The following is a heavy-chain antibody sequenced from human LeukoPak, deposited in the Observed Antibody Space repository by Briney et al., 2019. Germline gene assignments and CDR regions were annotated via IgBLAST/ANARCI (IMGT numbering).Heavy chain of an antibody. V-gene: IGHV4-39*07. CDR2: IYYSGST. Sequence: SETLSLTCTVSGGSISSSSYYWGWIRQPPGKGLEWIGSIYYSGSTYYNPSLKSRVTISVDTSRNQFSLKLSSVTAADTAVYYCARIIPAPYRFDPWGQGTLVTVSS. CDR1: GGSISSSSYY. J-gene: IGHJ5*02. D-gene: IGHD2-2*01. CDR3: ARIIPAPYRFDP.